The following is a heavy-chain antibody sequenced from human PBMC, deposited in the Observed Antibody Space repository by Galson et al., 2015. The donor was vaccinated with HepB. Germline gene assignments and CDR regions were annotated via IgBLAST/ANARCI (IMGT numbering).Heavy chain of an antibody. D-gene: IGHD1-20*01. Sequence: SVKVSCKASGYTFTDYYMHWVRQAPGQGLEWMGWINPSSGDTNFAPKFQGRVTMTRDTSISTAYMELSRLTSDDTAVYYCARESITGISPDYYYYGMDVWGQGTTVTVSS. CDR2: INPSSGDT. J-gene: IGHJ6*01. CDR1: GYTFTDYY. CDR3: ARESITGISPDYYYYGMDV. V-gene: IGHV1-2*02.